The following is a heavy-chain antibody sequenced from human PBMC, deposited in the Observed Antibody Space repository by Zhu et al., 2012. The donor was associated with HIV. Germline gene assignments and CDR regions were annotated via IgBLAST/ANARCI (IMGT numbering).Heavy chain of an antibody. Sequence: QVQLQESGPGLVKPSETLSLTCAVSGYSISSGYYWGWIRQPPGKGLEWIGNIYHSGSTYYNPSLKSRVTISLDTSKNQFSLKLNSVTAADTAVYYCAGEEMVRGVSWFDPWGQGTRSPSPQ. V-gene: IGHV4-38-2*02. CDR1: GYSISSGYY. D-gene: IGHD3-10*01. J-gene: IGHJ5*02. CDR3: AGEEMVRGVSWFDP. CDR2: IYHSGST.